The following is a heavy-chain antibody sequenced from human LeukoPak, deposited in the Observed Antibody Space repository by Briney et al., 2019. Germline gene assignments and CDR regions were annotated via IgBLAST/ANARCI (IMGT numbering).Heavy chain of an antibody. D-gene: IGHD1-1*01. CDR2: ISPDGSTT. CDR3: ASDVAYKFDY. V-gene: IGHV3-74*01. Sequence: GGSLRLSCAASGFPFSRDSMHWVRQSPGKGLVWLPRISPDGSTTNYADSVKGRFTISRGNVKNTLYLQMNSLRDEDTAVYYCASDVAYKFDYWGQGTLVTFSS. CDR1: GFPFSRDS. J-gene: IGHJ4*02.